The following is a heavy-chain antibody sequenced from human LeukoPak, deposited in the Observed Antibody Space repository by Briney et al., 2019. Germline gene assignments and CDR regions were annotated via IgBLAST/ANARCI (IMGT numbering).Heavy chain of an antibody. Sequence: GGSLRLSCAASGFTFSSYAMSWVRQAPGKGLEWVSAISGGGGSTYYADSVKGRFTISRDNSKNTLYLQMNSLRAEDTAVYYCAKAHYYGSYYGMDVWGQGTTVTVSS. CDR2: ISGGGGST. CDR1: GFTFSSYA. V-gene: IGHV3-23*01. J-gene: IGHJ6*02. D-gene: IGHD3-10*01. CDR3: AKAHYYGSYYGMDV.